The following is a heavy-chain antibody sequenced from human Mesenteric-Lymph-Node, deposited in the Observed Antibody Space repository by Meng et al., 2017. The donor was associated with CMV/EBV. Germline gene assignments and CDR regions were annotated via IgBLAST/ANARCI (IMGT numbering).Heavy chain of an antibody. CDR2: MNPNSGNT. CDR3: ARVGERATGKWELGY. D-gene: IGHD1-26*01. Sequence: ASVKVSCKGSGYSFTGDYMNRVRQAPGQGLEWMGWMNPNSGNTGYAQKFQGRVTITRNTSISTAYMELSSLRSEDTAVYYCARVGERATGKWELGYWGQGTLVTVSS. J-gene: IGHJ4*02. CDR1: GYSFTGDY. V-gene: IGHV1-8*03.